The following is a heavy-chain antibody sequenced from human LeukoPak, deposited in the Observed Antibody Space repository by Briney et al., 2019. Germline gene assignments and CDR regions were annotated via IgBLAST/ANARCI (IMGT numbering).Heavy chain of an antibody. D-gene: IGHD2-2*02. Sequence: GGSLRLSCTGSGFTVSSSYMSWVRQTPGKGLEWVSVMYSGGTTYYADSVKGRFTISRDSSKNTVNLQMNSLRAEDTAVYYCARDLRYCSSTSCYTHRHYWGQGTLVTVSS. CDR1: GFTVSSSY. CDR2: MYSGGTT. V-gene: IGHV3-66*01. CDR3: ARDLRYCSSTSCYTHRHY. J-gene: IGHJ4*02.